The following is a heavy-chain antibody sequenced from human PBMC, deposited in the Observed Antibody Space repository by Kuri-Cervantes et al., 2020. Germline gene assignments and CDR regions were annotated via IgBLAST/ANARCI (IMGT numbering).Heavy chain of an antibody. J-gene: IGHJ6*02. Sequence: GESLKISCAASGFTFSSYSMNWVHQAPGKGLEWVSSISSSSSYIYYADSVKGRFTISRDNSKNTLYLQMNSLRAEDTAVYYCARGGMDVWGQGTTVTVSS. V-gene: IGHV3-21*01. CDR1: GFTFSSYS. CDR3: ARGGMDV. CDR2: ISSSSSYI.